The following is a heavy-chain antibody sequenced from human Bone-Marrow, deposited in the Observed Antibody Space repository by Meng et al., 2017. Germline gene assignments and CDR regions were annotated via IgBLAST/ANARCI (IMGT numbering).Heavy chain of an antibody. V-gene: IGHV1-2*06. CDR2: IDPRSGGT. D-gene: IGHD6-13*01. J-gene: IGHJ4*02. CDR1: GDRSTADR. CDR3: VRDEHISAAGKLFGDY. Sequence: VQAGPQVGHPGALGKASCKPPGDRSTADRATWVRQAPGQGLEWMGRIDPRSGGTKYAQNFQDRVTMTRDTSISTTYMELSRLTSDDTAVYYCVRDEHISAAGKLFGDYWGQGTLVTVSS.